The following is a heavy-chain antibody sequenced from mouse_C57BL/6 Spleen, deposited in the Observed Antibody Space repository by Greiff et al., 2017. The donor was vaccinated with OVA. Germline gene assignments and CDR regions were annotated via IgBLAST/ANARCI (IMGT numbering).Heavy chain of an antibody. CDR3: ARGTTVYFDY. D-gene: IGHD1-1*01. Sequence: EVKVVESGGGLVKPGGSLKLSCAASGFTFSDYGMHWVRQAPEKGLEWVAYISSGSSTIYYADTVKGRFTISRDNAKNTLFLQMTSLRSEDTAMYYCARGTTVYFDYWGQGTTLTVSS. V-gene: IGHV5-17*01. CDR2: ISSGSSTI. J-gene: IGHJ2*01. CDR1: GFTFSDYG.